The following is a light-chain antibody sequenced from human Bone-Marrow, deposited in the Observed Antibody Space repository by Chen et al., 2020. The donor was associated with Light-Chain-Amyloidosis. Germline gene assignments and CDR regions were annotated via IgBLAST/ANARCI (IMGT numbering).Light chain of an antibody. Sequence: DISISQSPDSLAVSLGDRASIHFKSSQSLLYKNKNYLVWYQQKPGQPTKLLVSCASTRESGVPDRFSGSESGTDFTLTFSCLQAEDVAFYYCQQCYGSPLTFGGWTKVEIK. CDR1: QSLLYKNKNY. J-gene: IGKJ4*01. CDR3: QQCYGSPLT. V-gene: IGKV4-1*01. CDR2: CAS.